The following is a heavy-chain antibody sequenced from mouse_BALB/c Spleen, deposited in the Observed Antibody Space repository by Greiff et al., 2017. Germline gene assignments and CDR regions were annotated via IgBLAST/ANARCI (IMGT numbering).Heavy chain of an antibody. CDR2: IRSKSNNYAT. CDR3: VRAYYGSRDWFAY. J-gene: IGHJ3*01. D-gene: IGHD1-1*01. V-gene: IGHV10S3*01. CDR1: GFTFNTNV. Sequence: GGGLVQPKGSLKLSCAASGFTFNTNVMNWVRQAPGKGLEWVARIRSKSNNYATYYADSVKDRFTISRDDSQSMLYLQMNNLKTEDTAMYYCVRAYYGSRDWFAYWGQGTLVTVSA.